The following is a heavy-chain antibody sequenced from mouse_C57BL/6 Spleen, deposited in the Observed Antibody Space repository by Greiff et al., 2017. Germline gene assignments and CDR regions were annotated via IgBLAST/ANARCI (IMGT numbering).Heavy chain of an antibody. Sequence: VQLQQSGAELVRPGASVQLSCTASGFNIKDYYMHWVKQRPEQGLEWIGRIDPEDGDTDYAPNFQCKVTMTADTSSKTAYLQLSCLTSVDTAFYCCTRSLRQDPGWFAYWGQGTLVTVSA. D-gene: IGHD2-4*01. CDR1: GFNIKDYY. V-gene: IGHV14-1*01. CDR3: TRSLRQDPGWFAY. CDR2: IDPEDGDT. J-gene: IGHJ3*01.